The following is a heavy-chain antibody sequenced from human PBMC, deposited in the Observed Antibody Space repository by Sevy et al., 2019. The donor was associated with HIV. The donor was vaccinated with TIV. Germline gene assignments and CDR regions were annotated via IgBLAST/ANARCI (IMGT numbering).Heavy chain of an antibody. D-gene: IGHD3-10*01. Sequence: GGSLRLSCVASGFTFNTYWMHWVRQAPGKGLVWVSRINGDGSSTTYADFVKGRFTVSRDNAKNTLHVQMNSLRAEDTSVYYCARGGWGDYCYGSGVDYWGQGTLVTVSS. CDR1: GFTFNTYW. V-gene: IGHV3-74*01. CDR2: INGDGSST. J-gene: IGHJ4*02. CDR3: ARGGWGDYCYGSGVDY.